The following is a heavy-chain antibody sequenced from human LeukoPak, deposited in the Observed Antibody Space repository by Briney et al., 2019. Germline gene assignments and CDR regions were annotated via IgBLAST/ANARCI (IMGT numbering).Heavy chain of an antibody. V-gene: IGHV3-66*01. CDR3: ASRNFGPFDP. D-gene: IGHD3/OR15-3a*01. J-gene: IGHJ5*02. CDR1: GFTVSSNY. Sequence: GGSLRLSCAASGFTVSSNYMSWVRQAPGKGVEWVSVIYSGGSTYYADSVKGRFTISRDNSKNTLYLQMNSLRAEDTAVYYCASRNFGPFDPWGQGTLVTVSS. CDR2: IYSGGST.